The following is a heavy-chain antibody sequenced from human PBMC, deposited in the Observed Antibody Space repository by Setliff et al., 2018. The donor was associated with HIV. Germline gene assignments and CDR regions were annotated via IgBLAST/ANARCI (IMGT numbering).Heavy chain of an antibody. CDR2: IYSTGGT. CDR1: GGSFTDIGGSFTDYY. CDR3: ARAAYSGTYVWEPATDL. J-gene: IGHJ2*01. D-gene: IGHD1-26*01. Sequence: SETLSLTCAVFGGSFTDIGGSFTDYYWSWIRQPAGKGLEWIGHIYSTGGTRYNPSLESRLTILVDTSRNQFSLNLSSVTAADTAVYYCARAAYSGTYVWEPATDLWGRGTLVTVSS. V-gene: IGHV4-61*09.